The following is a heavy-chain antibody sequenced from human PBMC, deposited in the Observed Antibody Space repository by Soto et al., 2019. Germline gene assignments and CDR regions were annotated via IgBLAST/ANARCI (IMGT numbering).Heavy chain of an antibody. D-gene: IGHD3-9*01. CDR1: GFTFSSYA. V-gene: IGHV3-21*01. CDR3: ARDDYYDLLTGYFDDAFDV. CDR2: ISTRGDYI. J-gene: IGHJ3*01. Sequence: GGSLRLSCAASGFTFSSYAVSWVRQAPGKGLEWVSSISTRGDYIYYADSVKGRFTISRDNAENSLYLQMNGLRAEDTAVYYCARDDYYDLLTGYFDDAFDVWGQGTVVTVSS.